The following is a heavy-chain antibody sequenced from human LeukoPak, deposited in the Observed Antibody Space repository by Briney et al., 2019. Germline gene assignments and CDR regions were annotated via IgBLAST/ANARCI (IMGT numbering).Heavy chain of an antibody. CDR3: TRLSHVAGAAKVSWFDP. Sequence: SETLSLTCSVSAYSISNGFLWGWIRQPPGKGLEWIASIYHSGTTYYNPSLKSRVTASVDTSKNQFSLRLSSATAADTAVYYCTRLSHVAGAAKVSWFDPWGQGTLITVSP. D-gene: IGHD1-26*01. V-gene: IGHV4-38-2*02. CDR1: AYSISNGFL. CDR2: IYHSGTT. J-gene: IGHJ5*02.